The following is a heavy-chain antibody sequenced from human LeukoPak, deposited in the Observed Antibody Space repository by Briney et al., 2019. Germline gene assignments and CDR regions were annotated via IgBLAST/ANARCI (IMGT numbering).Heavy chain of an antibody. Sequence: GGSLRLSCAASGFTFSSYGMHWVRQAPGKGLEWVAVIWYDGSNKYYADSVKGRFTISRDNSKNTLYLQMNSLRAEDTAVYYCAKGARYYYDSSGYYYGYGGQGTLVTVSA. CDR1: GFTFSSYG. V-gene: IGHV3-33*06. CDR3: AKGARYYYDSSGYYYGY. J-gene: IGHJ4*02. CDR2: IWYDGSNK. D-gene: IGHD3-22*01.